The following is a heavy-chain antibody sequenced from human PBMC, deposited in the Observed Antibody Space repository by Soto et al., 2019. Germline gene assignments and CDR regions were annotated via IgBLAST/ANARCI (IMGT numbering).Heavy chain of an antibody. J-gene: IGHJ4*02. V-gene: IGHV3-15*01. CDR1: GFTFSNAW. Sequence: EVQLVESGGGLVKPGGSLRLSCAASGFTFSNAWMSWVRQAPGKGLEWVGRIKSKTDGGTTDYAAPVKGRFTISRDDSKNTLYLQMNSLKTEDTAVYYCTSRYYDFWSGYFSDFDYWGQGTLVTVSS. CDR3: TSRYYDFWSGYFSDFDY. CDR2: IKSKTDGGTT. D-gene: IGHD3-3*01.